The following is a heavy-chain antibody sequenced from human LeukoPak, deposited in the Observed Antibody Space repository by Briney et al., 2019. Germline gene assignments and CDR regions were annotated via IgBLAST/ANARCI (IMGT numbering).Heavy chain of an antibody. J-gene: IGHJ3*02. Sequence: SQTLSLTCTVSGGSIISGANYWSWIRQHPEKGLEWIGYMYYSGDTYYNPSLKSRVIISADTSKNHFSLKLTSVTAADTAVYYCARMPHPNMYYCGSGSYYSVIDAFDIWGQGTMVTVSS. D-gene: IGHD3-10*01. CDR3: ARMPHPNMYYCGSGSYYSVIDAFDI. CDR1: GGSIISGANY. CDR2: MYYSGDT. V-gene: IGHV4-31*02.